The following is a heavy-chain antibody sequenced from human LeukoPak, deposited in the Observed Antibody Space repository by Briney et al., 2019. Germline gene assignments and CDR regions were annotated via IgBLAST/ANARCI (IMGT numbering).Heavy chain of an antibody. CDR3: ARGNPTAAPGTFWY. Sequence: ASVKVSCKASGYTFSSYGISWVRQAPGQGLEWMGIINPSGGSTSYAQKFQGRVTMTRDMSTSTVYMELSSLRSEDTAVYYCARGNPTAAPGTFWYWGQGTLVTVSS. CDR2: INPSGGST. V-gene: IGHV1-46*01. CDR1: GYTFSSYG. D-gene: IGHD6-13*01. J-gene: IGHJ4*02.